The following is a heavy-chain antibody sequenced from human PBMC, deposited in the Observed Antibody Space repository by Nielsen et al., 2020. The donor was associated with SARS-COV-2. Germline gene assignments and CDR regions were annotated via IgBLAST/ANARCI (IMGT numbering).Heavy chain of an antibody. CDR3: ARIIAAAGTALDY. J-gene: IGHJ4*02. V-gene: IGHV3-30*03. D-gene: IGHD6-13*01. CDR1: GFTFSSYG. Sequence: GGSLRLSCAASGFTFSSYGIHWVRQAPGKGLEWVAVISYDGSNKYYADSVKGRFTISRDNSKNTLYLQMNSLRAEDTAVYYCARIIAAAGTALDYWGQGTLVTVSS. CDR2: ISYDGSNK.